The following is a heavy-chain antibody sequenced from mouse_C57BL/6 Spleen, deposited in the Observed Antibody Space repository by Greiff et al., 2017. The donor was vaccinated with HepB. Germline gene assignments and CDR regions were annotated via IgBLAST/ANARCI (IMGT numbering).Heavy chain of an antibody. D-gene: IGHD1-1*01. CDR2: ISYDGSN. Sequence: ESGPGLVKPSQSLSLTCSVTGYSITSGYYWNWIRQFPGNKLEWMGYISYDGSNNYNPSLKNRISITRDTSKNQFFLKLNSVTTEDTATYYCARETTVVATDAMDYWGQGTSVTVSS. CDR1: GYSITSGYY. J-gene: IGHJ4*01. V-gene: IGHV3-6*01. CDR3: ARETTVVATDAMDY.